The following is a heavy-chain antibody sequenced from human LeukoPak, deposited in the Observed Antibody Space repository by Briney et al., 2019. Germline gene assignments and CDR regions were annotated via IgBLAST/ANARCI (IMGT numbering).Heavy chain of an antibody. Sequence: TLSLTCTVSGGSISSGDYYWSWIRQPPGKGLEWIGYIYYSGSTYYNPSLKSRVTISVDTSKNQFSLKLSSVTAADTAVYYCARVTGPYDFWSGYYTDYWGQGTLVTVSS. V-gene: IGHV4-30-4*08. J-gene: IGHJ4*02. CDR1: GGSISSGDYY. CDR3: ARVTGPYDFWSGYYTDY. CDR2: IYYSGST. D-gene: IGHD3-3*01.